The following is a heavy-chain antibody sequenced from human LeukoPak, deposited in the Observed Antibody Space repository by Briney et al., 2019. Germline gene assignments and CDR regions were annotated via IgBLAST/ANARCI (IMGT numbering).Heavy chain of an antibody. CDR3: ARSYASGPDRYLDV. CDR1: GFTFSDYS. J-gene: IGHJ6*04. D-gene: IGHD3-10*01. CDR2: INSSSITI. Sequence: PGGSLRLSCAASGFTFSDYSMRWVRQAPGKGLEWIAYINSSSITIYHADSVKGRFSISRDNAKNSVYLQMNSLRGEDTALYYCARSYASGPDRYLDVWGKGTTVTVSS. V-gene: IGHV3-48*04.